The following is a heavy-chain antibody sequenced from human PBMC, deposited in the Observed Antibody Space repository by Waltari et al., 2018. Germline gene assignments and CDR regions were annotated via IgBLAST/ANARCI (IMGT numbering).Heavy chain of an antibody. D-gene: IGHD4-17*01. CDR2: INHSGST. Sequence: QVQLQQWGAGLLKPSETLSLTCAVYGGSFSGYYWSWIRQPPGKGLEWIGEINHSGSTNYNPSLKSRVNISVDTSKNQFSLKLSSVTAADTAVYYCARYDYGAKGGAFDIWGQGTMVTVSS. V-gene: IGHV4-34*01. CDR3: ARYDYGAKGGAFDI. J-gene: IGHJ3*02. CDR1: GGSFSGYY.